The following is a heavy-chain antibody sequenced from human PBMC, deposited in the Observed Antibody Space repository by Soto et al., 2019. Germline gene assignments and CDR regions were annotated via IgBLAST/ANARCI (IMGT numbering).Heavy chain of an antibody. CDR3: ARAKIEYIRYFDWPIDY. Sequence: GGSLRLSCAASGFTFSSYSMNWVRQAPGKGLEWVSSISSSSSYIYYADSVKGRFTISRDNAKNSLYLQMNSLRAEDTAVYYCARAKIEYIRYFDWPIDYWGQGTLVTVSS. CDR1: GFTFSSYS. D-gene: IGHD3-9*01. V-gene: IGHV3-21*01. J-gene: IGHJ4*02. CDR2: ISSSSSYI.